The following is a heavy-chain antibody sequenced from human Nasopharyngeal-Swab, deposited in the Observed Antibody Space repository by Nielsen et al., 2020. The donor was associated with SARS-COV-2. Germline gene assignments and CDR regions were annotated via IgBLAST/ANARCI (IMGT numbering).Heavy chain of an antibody. V-gene: IGHV3-15*01. J-gene: IGHJ3*02. Sequence: SCAASGFTFRNAWMSWVRQAPGKGLEWVGRIKSKTDGGTTDYAAPVKGRFTISRDDSKNTLYLQMNSLKTEDTAVYYCTTAIAPAFDIWGQGTMVTVSS. CDR3: TTAIAPAFDI. CDR2: IKSKTDGGTT. D-gene: IGHD6-13*01. CDR1: GFTFRNAW.